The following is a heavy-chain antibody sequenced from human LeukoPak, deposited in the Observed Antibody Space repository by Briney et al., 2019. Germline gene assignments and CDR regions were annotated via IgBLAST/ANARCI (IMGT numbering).Heavy chain of an antibody. V-gene: IGHV1-69*13. CDR2: IIPIFGTA. CDR1: GGTFTSYA. J-gene: IGHJ4*02. Sequence: GASVKVSCKASGGTFTSYAISWVRQAPGQGLEWMGGIIPIFGTANYAQKFQGRVTITADESTSTAYMELSSLRSEDTAVYYCARAIENSGCDFDYWGQGTLVTVSS. D-gene: IGHD5-12*01. CDR3: ARAIENSGCDFDY.